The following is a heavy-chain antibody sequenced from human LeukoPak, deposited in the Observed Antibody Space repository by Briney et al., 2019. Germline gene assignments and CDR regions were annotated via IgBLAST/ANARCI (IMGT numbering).Heavy chain of an antibody. CDR3: ARWGMVTYYFDY. CDR2: IWYDGSNK. Sequence: PGRSLRLSCAASGFTFSSYGTHWVRQAPGKGLEWVAVIWYDGSNKYYADSVKGRFTISRDNSKNTLYLQMNSLGAEDTAVYYCARWGMVTYYFDYWGQGTLVTVSS. D-gene: IGHD5-18*01. J-gene: IGHJ4*02. V-gene: IGHV3-33*01. CDR1: GFTFSSYG.